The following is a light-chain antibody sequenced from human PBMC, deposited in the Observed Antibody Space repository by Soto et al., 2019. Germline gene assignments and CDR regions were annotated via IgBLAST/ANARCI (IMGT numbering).Light chain of an antibody. J-gene: IGLJ2*01. V-gene: IGLV1-44*01. Sequence: QSVLTQPPSASGTPGQRVTISCSGSSSNIGSNSVNWYQQLPGTAPKLLIYSTNQRPSGVPDRFSGSKSDTSASLAIRGLQSEDEADDYCAAWDDSLNGEVVFGGGTKLTVL. CDR1: SSNIGSNS. CDR3: AAWDDSLNGEVV. CDR2: STN.